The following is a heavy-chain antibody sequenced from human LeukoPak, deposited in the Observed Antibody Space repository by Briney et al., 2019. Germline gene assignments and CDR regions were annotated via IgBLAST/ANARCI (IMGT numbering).Heavy chain of an antibody. CDR3: ARDLTDIVATIGNAFDI. J-gene: IGHJ3*02. CDR1: GGTFSSYA. CDR2: IIPILGIA. Sequence: SVKVSCKASGGTFSSYAISWVRQAPGQGLEWMGRIIPILGIANYAQKFQGRVTITADKSTSTAYMELSSLRSEDTAVYYCARDLTDIVATIGNAFDIWGQGTMVTVSS. V-gene: IGHV1-69*04. D-gene: IGHD5-12*01.